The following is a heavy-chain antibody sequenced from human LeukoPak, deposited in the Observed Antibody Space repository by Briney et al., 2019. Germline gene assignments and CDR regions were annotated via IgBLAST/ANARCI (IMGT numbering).Heavy chain of an antibody. CDR1: GYTFTSYD. CDR3: ARVHRRWSEAFDI. J-gene: IGHJ3*02. CDR2: MNPNSGNT. D-gene: IGHD4-23*01. V-gene: IGHV1-8*01. Sequence: ASVEVSCKASGYTFTSYDINWVRQATGQGLEWMGWMNPNSGNTGYAQKFQGRVTMTRNTSISTAYMELSNLRSEDTAVYYCARVHRRWSEAFDIWGQGTMVTVSS.